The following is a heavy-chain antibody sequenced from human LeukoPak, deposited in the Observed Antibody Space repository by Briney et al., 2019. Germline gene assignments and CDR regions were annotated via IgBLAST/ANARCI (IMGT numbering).Heavy chain of an antibody. V-gene: IGHV1-18*01. J-gene: IGHJ4*02. CDR1: GYTFTSYG. CDR2: ISADNGNT. Sequence: ASVKVSCKASGYTFTSYGISWVRQAPGQGLEWMGWISADNGNTNYAQKLQGRVTMTADTSTSTAYMELRSLRSDDTAVYYCARVGGYYDFWSGYYGFDYWGQGTLVTVSS. CDR3: ARVGGYYDFWSGYYGFDY. D-gene: IGHD3-3*01.